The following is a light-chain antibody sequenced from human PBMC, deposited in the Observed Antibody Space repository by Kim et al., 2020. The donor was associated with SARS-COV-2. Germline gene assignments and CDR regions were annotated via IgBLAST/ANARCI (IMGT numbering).Light chain of an antibody. Sequence: DVVMTQSPLSLPVTXGQPASISCRCSQSLVHSDGNTYLSWFQQRPGQSPRRLIYKASNRDSGVPDRFSGSGSGTDFTLKISRVEAEDVGVYYCMQSTQWPGTFGGGTKVDIK. CDR3: MQSTQWPGT. CDR1: QSLVHSDGNTY. J-gene: IGKJ4*01. CDR2: KAS. V-gene: IGKV2-30*02.